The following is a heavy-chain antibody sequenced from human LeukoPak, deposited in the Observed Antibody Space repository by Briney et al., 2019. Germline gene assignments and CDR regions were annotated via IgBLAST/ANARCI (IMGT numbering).Heavy chain of an antibody. CDR1: GGSISSYY. J-gene: IGHJ6*02. Sequence: PSETLSPTCTVSGGSISSYYWSWIRQPPGKGLEWIGYIYYSGSTNYNPSLKSRVTISVDTSKNQFSLKLSSVTAADTAVYYCARFYGDPVAGVYYGMDVWGQGTTVTVSS. V-gene: IGHV4-59*01. CDR3: ARFYGDPVAGVYYGMDV. CDR2: IYYSGST. D-gene: IGHD4-17*01.